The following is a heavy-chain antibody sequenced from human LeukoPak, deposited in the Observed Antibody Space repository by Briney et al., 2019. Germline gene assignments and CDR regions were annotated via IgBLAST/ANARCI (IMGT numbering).Heavy chain of an antibody. V-gene: IGHV5-51*01. D-gene: IGHD3-10*01. CDR3: ARQTRDGSGSRGYSFDF. Sequence: GESLKISCKGSGYIFTNNWIGWLRQMPGKGLEWMGIIYPGDSDTRYSPSFEGQVTISVDKSISTAYLQWSSLKASDTAMYYCARQTRDGSGSRGYSFDFWGQGTLVTVSS. CDR2: IYPGDSDT. CDR1: GYIFTNNW. J-gene: IGHJ4*02.